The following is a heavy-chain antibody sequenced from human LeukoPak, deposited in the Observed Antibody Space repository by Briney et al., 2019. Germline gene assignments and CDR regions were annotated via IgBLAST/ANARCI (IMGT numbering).Heavy chain of an antibody. Sequence: ASVKVSCKVSGYTLTELSMHWVRQAPGKGLEWMGGFDPEDGETIYAQKFQGRVTMTEDTSTDTAYMELSSLRSEDTAVYYCATDSSSFHTAAGTPYYYYGMDVWGQGTTVTVSS. J-gene: IGHJ6*02. D-gene: IGHD6-13*01. CDR1: GYTLTELS. V-gene: IGHV1-24*01. CDR3: ATDSSSFHTAAGTPYYYYGMDV. CDR2: FDPEDGET.